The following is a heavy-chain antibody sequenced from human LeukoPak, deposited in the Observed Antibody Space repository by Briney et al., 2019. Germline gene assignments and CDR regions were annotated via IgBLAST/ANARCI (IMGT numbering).Heavy chain of an antibody. J-gene: IGHJ4*02. D-gene: IGHD6-19*01. CDR3: ASLPSSGWYDIFDY. V-gene: IGHV4-39*07. CDR1: GGSISSSSYY. Sequence: SETLSLTCTVSGGSISSSSYYWGWIRQPPGKGLEWIGSIYYSGSTYYNPSLKSRVTISVDTSKNQFSLKLSSVTAADTAVYYCASLPSSGWYDIFDYWGQGTLVTVSS. CDR2: IYYSGST.